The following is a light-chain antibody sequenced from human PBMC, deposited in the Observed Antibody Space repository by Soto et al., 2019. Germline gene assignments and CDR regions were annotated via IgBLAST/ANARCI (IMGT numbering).Light chain of an antibody. Sequence: QSVLTQPASVSGSPGQSITISCTGTSSDVGAYNFVSWHQQHPGKAPKLMIYNVYDRPSGISYRFSGSKSGNTASLTISGLQGEDLADYYCSAYTVSRTYVSGTGTKFTVL. J-gene: IGLJ1*01. V-gene: IGLV2-14*03. CDR1: SSDVGAYNF. CDR2: NVY. CDR3: SAYTVSRTYV.